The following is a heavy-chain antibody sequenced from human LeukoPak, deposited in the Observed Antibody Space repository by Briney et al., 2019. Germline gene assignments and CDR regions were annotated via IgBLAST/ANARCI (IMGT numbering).Heavy chain of an antibody. CDR2: MQSTGNS. CDR1: PGSISTYH. V-gene: IGHV4-59*01. Sequence: SETLSLTCTVSPGSISTYHWNCIRKSPGKGLEWIGYMQSTGNSNYNPSLKSRVTMSVDMSRNEIVLNMSSVTAADTAVYFCARDKQHSYGRYFDHWGQGILVTVSS. CDR3: ARDKQHSYGRYFDH. D-gene: IGHD5-18*01. J-gene: IGHJ4*02.